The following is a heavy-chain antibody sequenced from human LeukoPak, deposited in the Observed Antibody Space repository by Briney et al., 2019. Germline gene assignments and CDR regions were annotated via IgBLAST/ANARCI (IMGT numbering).Heavy chain of an antibody. CDR2: IYPGDSDT. D-gene: IGHD3-10*01. V-gene: IGHV5-51*01. CDR3: ARVDGSGGPPGYFDL. Sequence: GESLKISCKGSGYSFTSYWIGWVRQMPGKGLQWMGIIYPGDSDTRYSPSFQGQVTISADKSISAAYLQWSSLKASDTAMYYCARVDGSGGPPGYFDLWGRGTLVTVSS. J-gene: IGHJ2*01. CDR1: GYSFTSYW.